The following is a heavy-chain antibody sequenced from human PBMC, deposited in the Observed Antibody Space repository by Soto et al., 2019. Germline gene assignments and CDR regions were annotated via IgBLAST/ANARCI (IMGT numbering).Heavy chain of an antibody. CDR3: ARHDRYSSGWSHFQH. V-gene: IGHV4-59*08. Sequence: SETLCLTCSVAGGSISSFYWSWLRQPPGKGLEWIGYIYYSGSTNYNPSLKSRVTISVDTSKNQFSLKLSSVAAADTAVYYCARHDRYSSGWSHFQHWGQGTLVTVSS. D-gene: IGHD6-19*01. CDR2: IYYSGST. J-gene: IGHJ1*01. CDR1: GGSISSFY.